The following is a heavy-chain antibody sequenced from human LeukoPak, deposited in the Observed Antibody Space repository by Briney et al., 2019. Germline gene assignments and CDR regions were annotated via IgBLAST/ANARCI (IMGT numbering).Heavy chain of an antibody. Sequence: SETLSLTCTVSGNSISSGDNYWSWIRQPPGKGLEWIGYIYYSGSTNYNPSLKSRVTISVDTSKNQFSLKLSSVTAADTAVYYCARVEYYGSGSYSPYYFDYWGQGTLVTVSS. V-gene: IGHV4-61*08. CDR2: IYYSGST. CDR1: GNSISSGDNY. CDR3: ARVEYYGSGSYSPYYFDY. J-gene: IGHJ4*02. D-gene: IGHD3-10*01.